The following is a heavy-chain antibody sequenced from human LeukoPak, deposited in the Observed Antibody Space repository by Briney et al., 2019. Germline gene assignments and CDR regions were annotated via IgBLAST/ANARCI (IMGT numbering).Heavy chain of an antibody. Sequence: ASVKVSCKASGYTFTSYDINWVRQATGQGLEWMGWMNPNSGNTGYAQKFQGGVTMTRNTSISTAYMELSSLRSEDTAVYYCARAQAKVWGSYRYRAFDYWGQGTLVTVSS. CDR3: ARAQAKVWGSYRYRAFDY. D-gene: IGHD3-16*02. CDR2: MNPNSGNT. J-gene: IGHJ4*02. CDR1: GYTFTSYD. V-gene: IGHV1-8*01.